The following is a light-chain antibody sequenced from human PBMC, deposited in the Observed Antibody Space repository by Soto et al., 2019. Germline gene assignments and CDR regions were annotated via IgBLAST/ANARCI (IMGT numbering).Light chain of an antibody. CDR1: QSVSSY. CDR3: QRRSNWPSWT. J-gene: IGKJ1*01. CDR2: DAS. Sequence: EIVLTQSPATLSLSPGERATLSCRASQSVSSYLAWYQQKPGQAPRLLIYDASNRATGIPARFSGSGSGTDFTLTISSLEPEDFAVYYCQRRSNWPSWTFGQETKVEIK. V-gene: IGKV3-11*01.